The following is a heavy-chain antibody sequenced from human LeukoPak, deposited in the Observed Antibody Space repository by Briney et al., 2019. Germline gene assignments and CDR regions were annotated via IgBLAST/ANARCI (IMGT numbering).Heavy chain of an antibody. CDR1: GFTFSSYS. CDR2: IDSSSSSI. D-gene: IGHD6-19*01. V-gene: IGHV3-48*01. Sequence: PGGSLRLSCAASGFTFSSYSMNWVRQAPGKGLEWVSYIDSSSSSIYYADSVKGRFTIVRDNGKNSLYLQMNSLRADDTAVYYCARVWQWLVGDSWGQGTLVTVSS. J-gene: IGHJ5*02. CDR3: ARVWQWLVGDS.